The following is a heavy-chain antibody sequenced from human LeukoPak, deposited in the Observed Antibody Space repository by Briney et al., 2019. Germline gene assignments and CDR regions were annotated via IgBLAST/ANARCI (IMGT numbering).Heavy chain of an antibody. Sequence: GGSLRLSCAASGFSFSHFGMQWVRQAPGKGLEWVAFIRNDGSIKYFADSVKGRVTISRDNSKNTLYLQMNSLRAEDTALYYCAKDTPEPYFDYWGQGTLVTVSS. J-gene: IGHJ4*02. CDR2: IRNDGSIK. CDR1: GFSFSHFG. V-gene: IGHV3-30*02. CDR3: AKDTPEPYFDY. D-gene: IGHD1-14*01.